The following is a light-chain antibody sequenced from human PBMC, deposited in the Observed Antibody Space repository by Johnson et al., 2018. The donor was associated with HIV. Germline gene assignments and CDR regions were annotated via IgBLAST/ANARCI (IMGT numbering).Light chain of an antibody. Sequence: QSVLTQPPSVSAAPGQKVTISCSRNYSNFGNNYVSWYQQLPGTAPKLLIYDNNKRPSGIPDRFSGSKSGTSATLGITGLQTGDEADYYCGTWDSSLSAEVFGTGTKVTVL. CDR2: DNN. CDR1: YSNFGNNY. V-gene: IGLV1-51*01. J-gene: IGLJ1*01. CDR3: GTWDSSLSAEV.